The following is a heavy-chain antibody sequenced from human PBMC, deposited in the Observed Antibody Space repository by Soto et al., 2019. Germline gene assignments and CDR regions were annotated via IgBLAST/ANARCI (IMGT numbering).Heavy chain of an antibody. J-gene: IGHJ4*02. D-gene: IGHD2-8*02. CDR3: ARGPGPDF. V-gene: IGHV1-8*01. CDR2: MSPNSGNT. Sequence: VQLVRSGLELRKPGASLKVSGKASGSTFPSKNINWVQRAPGLGLEWVGWMSPNSGNTYYAQKFQGRVTMTRDTSISTAYMELSSLRSEDTAVYYCARGPGPDFWGQGTLVTVSS. CDR1: GSTFPSKN.